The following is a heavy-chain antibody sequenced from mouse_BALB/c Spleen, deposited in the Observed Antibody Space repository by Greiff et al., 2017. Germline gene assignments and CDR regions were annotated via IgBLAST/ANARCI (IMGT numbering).Heavy chain of an antibody. CDR2: ISSGGSYT. V-gene: IGHV5-6-4*01. CDR1: GFTFSSYT. J-gene: IGHJ2*01. Sequence: EVKVEESGGGLVKPGGSLKLSCAASGFTFSSYTMSWVRQTPEKRLEWVATISSGGSYTYYPDSVKGRFTISRDNAKNTLYLQMSSLKSEDTAMYYCTRDRFYDYWGQGTTLTVSS. CDR3: TRDRFYDY.